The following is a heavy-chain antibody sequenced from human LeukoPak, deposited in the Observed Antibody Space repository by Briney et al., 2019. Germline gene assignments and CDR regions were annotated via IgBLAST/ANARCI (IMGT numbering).Heavy chain of an antibody. J-gene: IGHJ4*02. Sequence: SETLSLTCTVSGGSISSTSYYWAWIRQPPGKGLEWIASIYYSGSTYYNPSLKSRVTISVDTSKNQFSLKLSSVTAADTAVYYCARRLGGDFDYGNFDYWGQGTLVTVSS. CDR3: ARRLGGDFDYGNFDY. CDR1: GGSISSTSYY. CDR2: IYYSGST. V-gene: IGHV4-39*01. D-gene: IGHD3-9*01.